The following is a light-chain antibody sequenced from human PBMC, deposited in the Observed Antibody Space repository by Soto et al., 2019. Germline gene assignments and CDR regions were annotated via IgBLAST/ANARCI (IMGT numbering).Light chain of an antibody. CDR3: LHDYNYPRT. V-gene: IGKV1-12*01. Sequence: DIQMTQSPSSVSASVGDRVIITCRASQGFSNWLAWYQQKPGKVPKPLIYAVSSLHSGVPSRFSGSGSGTDFSLSIRSLQPEDSATYYCLHDYNYPRTFGQGTKVDIK. CDR1: QGFSNW. CDR2: AVS. J-gene: IGKJ1*01.